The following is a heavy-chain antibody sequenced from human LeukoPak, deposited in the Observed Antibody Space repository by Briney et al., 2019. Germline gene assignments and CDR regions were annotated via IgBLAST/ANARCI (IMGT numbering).Heavy chain of an antibody. Sequence: SETLSLTCTVSGYSISSGYYWGWIRQPPGKGLEWIGSIYHSGSTYYNPSLKSRVTISVDTPKNQFSLKLSSVTAPDTAVYYCARDLTGGSSWYQYYFDYWGQGTLVTVSS. CDR1: GYSISSGYY. V-gene: IGHV4-38-2*02. CDR3: ARDLTGGSSWYQYYFDY. J-gene: IGHJ4*02. D-gene: IGHD6-13*01. CDR2: IYHSGST.